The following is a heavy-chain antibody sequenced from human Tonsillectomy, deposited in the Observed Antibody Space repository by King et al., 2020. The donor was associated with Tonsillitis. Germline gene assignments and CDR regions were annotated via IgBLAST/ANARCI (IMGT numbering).Heavy chain of an antibody. CDR3: ARVGYDSSASQNWFDP. CDR2: IIPIVGTA. CDR1: GGTFSSYA. J-gene: IGHJ5*02. V-gene: IGHV1-69*01. Sequence: QLVQSGAEVKKPGSSVKVSCKASGGTFSSYAISWVRQAPGQGLEWMGGIIPIVGTANYAQKFQGRVTITADESTSTAYMELSSLRSEDTDVYYCARVGYDSSASQNWFDPWGQGTLVTVSS. D-gene: IGHD3-22*01.